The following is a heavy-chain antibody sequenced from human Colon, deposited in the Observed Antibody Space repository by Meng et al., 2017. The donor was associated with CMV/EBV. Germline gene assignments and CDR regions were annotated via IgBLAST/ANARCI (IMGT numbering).Heavy chain of an antibody. V-gene: IGHV3-53*01. CDR3: AAQRRAGFDS. Sequence: GQLVESGGGLIQPGGSLRLSCTASGFTVSSHYMSWVRQAPGKGLEWVSVIYSGGSTYYADSVKGRFTISGDNAENTLYLQMDSLRVDDTAVYYCAAQRRAGFDSWGQGTLVTVSS. J-gene: IGHJ5*01. D-gene: IGHD5-24*01. CDR1: GFTVSSHY. CDR2: IYSGGST.